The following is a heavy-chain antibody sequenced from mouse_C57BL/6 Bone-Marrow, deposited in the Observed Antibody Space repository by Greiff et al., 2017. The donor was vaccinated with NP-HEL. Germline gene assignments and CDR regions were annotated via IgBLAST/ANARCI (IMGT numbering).Heavy chain of an antibody. D-gene: IGHD2-3*01. CDR2: ISYDGSN. Sequence: EVQLVESGPGLVKPSQSLSLTCSVTGYSITSGYYWNWIRQFPGNKLEWMGYISYDGSNNYNPSLKNRISITRDTSKNQFFLKLNSVTTEDTATYYCARDDPDGYYFDYWGQGTTLTVSS. V-gene: IGHV3-6*01. J-gene: IGHJ2*01. CDR3: ARDDPDGYYFDY. CDR1: GYSITSGYY.